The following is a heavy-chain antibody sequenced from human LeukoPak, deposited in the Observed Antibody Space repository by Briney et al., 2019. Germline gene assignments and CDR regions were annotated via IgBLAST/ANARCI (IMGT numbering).Heavy chain of an antibody. CDR3: ASASITLYYYGMDV. J-gene: IGHJ6*04. V-gene: IGHV4-4*02. Sequence: SETLSLTCTVSGGSISSSNWWSWVRQPPGKGLEWIGEIYHSGSTNYNPSLKSRVTISVDKSKNQFSLKLSSVTAADTAVYYCASASITLYYYGMDVWGKGTTVTVSS. CDR2: IYHSGST. D-gene: IGHD3-10*01. CDR1: GGSISSSNW.